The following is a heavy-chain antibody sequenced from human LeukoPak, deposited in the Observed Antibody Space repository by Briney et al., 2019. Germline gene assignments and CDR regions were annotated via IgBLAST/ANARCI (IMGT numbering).Heavy chain of an antibody. CDR2: ISSSGSNI. CDR3: ARGGGIAASGTPH. D-gene: IGHD6-13*01. CDR1: GFTFSSYA. J-gene: IGHJ4*02. V-gene: IGHV3-48*01. Sequence: PGGSLRLSCAASGFTFSSYAMSWVRQAPGKGLEWVSYISSSGSNINYADSVKGRFTISRDNVKNSLYLQMNSLRADDTAVYYCARGGGIAASGTPHWGQGTLVTVSS.